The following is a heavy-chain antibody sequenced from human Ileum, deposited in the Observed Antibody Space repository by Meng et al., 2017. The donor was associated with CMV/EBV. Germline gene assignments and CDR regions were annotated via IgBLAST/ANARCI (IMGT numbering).Heavy chain of an antibody. V-gene: IGHV1-8*01. J-gene: IGHJ6*02. CDR2: MNPNSGNT. D-gene: IGHD2-2*02. CDR3: ARALKCNSTTCYTKYYYGMDV. CDR1: GYTFISYD. Sequence: ASVKVSCKASGYTFISYDVNWVRPAPGQGLEWMGWMNPNSGNTGSAQKFQGRVTMTRNTSISTAYMELSSLRSDDTAVYYCARALKCNSTTCYTKYYYGMDVWGQGTTVTVSS.